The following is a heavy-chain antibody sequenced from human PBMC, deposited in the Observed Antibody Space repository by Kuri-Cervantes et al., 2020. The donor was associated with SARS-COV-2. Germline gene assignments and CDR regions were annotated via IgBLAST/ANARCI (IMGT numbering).Heavy chain of an antibody. J-gene: IGHJ4*02. V-gene: IGHV1-18*01. CDR1: GYTFTSYG. CDR3: AREEETIFGVVIIKGVLDY. Sequence: ASVKVSCKASGYTFTSYGISWVRQAPGQGLEWMGWISAYNGNTNYAQKFQGRVTMTRDTSTSTVYMELSSLRSEDTAVYYCAREEETIFGVVIIKGVLDYWGQGTLVTVSS. CDR2: ISAYNGNT. D-gene: IGHD3-3*01.